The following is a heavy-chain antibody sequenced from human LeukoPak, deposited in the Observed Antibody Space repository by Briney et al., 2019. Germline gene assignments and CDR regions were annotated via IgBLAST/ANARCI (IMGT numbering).Heavy chain of an antibody. CDR3: ATYYDYIWGSYRQPNTAFDY. D-gene: IGHD3-16*02. J-gene: IGHJ4*02. V-gene: IGHV1-18*01. Sequence: GASVKLSCKASGYTFTSYGISWVRQAPGQGLEWMGWISAYNGNTNYAQKLQGRVTITTDTSTNTVYMELKSLRSDDTAVYYCATYYDYIWGSYRQPNTAFDYWGQGTLVTVSS. CDR1: GYTFTSYG. CDR2: ISAYNGNT.